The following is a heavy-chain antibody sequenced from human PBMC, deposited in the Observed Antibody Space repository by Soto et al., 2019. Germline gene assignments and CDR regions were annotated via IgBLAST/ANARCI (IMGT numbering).Heavy chain of an antibody. V-gene: IGHV4-39*01. Sequence: SETLSLTCTVSGGSISSSSYYWGWIRQPPGKGLEWIGSIYYSGSTYYNPSLKSRVTISVDTSKNQFSLKLSSVTAADTAVYYCARLDYCGGDCYDAFDIWGQGTMVTVSS. CDR3: ARLDYCGGDCYDAFDI. CDR1: GGSISSSSYY. CDR2: IYYSGST. J-gene: IGHJ3*02. D-gene: IGHD2-21*01.